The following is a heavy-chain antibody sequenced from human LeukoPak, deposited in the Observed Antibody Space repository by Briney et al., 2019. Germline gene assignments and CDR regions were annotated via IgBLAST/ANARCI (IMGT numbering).Heavy chain of an antibody. J-gene: IGHJ4*02. Sequence: PGGSLRLSCAASGFTFSSYGFHWVRQAPGKGLEWVAFIRYDGSNKYYADSVKGRFTISRDNSKNTLYLQMNSLRAEDTAVYYCAKDIVVVVAATENYFDYWGQGTLVTVSS. CDR1: GFTFSSYG. CDR2: IRYDGSNK. CDR3: AKDIVVVVAATENYFDY. V-gene: IGHV3-30*02. D-gene: IGHD2-15*01.